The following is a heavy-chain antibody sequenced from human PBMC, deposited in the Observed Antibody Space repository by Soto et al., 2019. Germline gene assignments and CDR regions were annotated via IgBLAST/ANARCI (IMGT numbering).Heavy chain of an antibody. CDR2: IYPSDSDT. D-gene: IGHD3-3*01. J-gene: IGHJ4*02. CDR3: ARGGVSTRTFDY. V-gene: IGHV5-51*01. Sequence: ESLKISCKGSGYNFAGCWIAWVRQMPGKGLELMGIIYPSDSDTRYRPSFQGQVTISADKSISSAYLQWSSLRASDTAMYYCARGGVSTRTFDYSGQGTPVTVFS. CDR1: GYNFAGCW.